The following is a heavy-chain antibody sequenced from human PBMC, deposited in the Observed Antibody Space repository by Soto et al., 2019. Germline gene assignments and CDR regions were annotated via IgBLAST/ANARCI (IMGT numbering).Heavy chain of an antibody. V-gene: IGHV4-31*03. CDR2: IYNSGST. CDR1: GGSISSGGYY. CDR3: ARLHYDFWSGAFDY. D-gene: IGHD3-3*01. J-gene: IGHJ4*02. Sequence: QVQLQESGPGLVKPSQTLSLTCTVSGGSISSGGYYWSWIRQHPGKGLEWIGYIYNSGSTYYTPSLKSRVTISGDTSKNQFSLKLSSVTAADTAVYYCARLHYDFWSGAFDYWGQGTLVTVSS.